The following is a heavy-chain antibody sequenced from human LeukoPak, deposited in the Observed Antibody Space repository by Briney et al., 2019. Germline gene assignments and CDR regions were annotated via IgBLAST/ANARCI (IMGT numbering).Heavy chain of an antibody. CDR2: FDPEDGET. D-gene: IGHD5-12*01. CDR1: GYALTELS. V-gene: IGHV1-24*01. J-gene: IGHJ4*02. CDR3: ATVGRLRLKFDY. Sequence: ASVKVSCKVSGYALTELSMHWVRQAPGKGLEWMGGFDPEDGETIYAQKFQCRVTMTEDTSTDTAYLELMSLRSEDTAVYYCATVGRLRLKFDYWGQGTLVTVSS.